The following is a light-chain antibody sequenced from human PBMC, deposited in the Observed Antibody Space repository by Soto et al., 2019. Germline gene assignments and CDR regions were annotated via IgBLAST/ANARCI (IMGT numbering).Light chain of an antibody. J-gene: IGLJ1*01. V-gene: IGLV1-51*01. CDR1: SSNIGNNY. Sequence: QSVLTQPPSVSAAPGQTVTISCSGSSSNIGNNYVSWYQQFPGTAPKLLIYDNNKRPSGIPDRFSGSKSGTSATLGITGLQTGDEADYYCGAWDSGLSAPYVFGTGTKLTVL. CDR2: DNN. CDR3: GAWDSGLSAPYV.